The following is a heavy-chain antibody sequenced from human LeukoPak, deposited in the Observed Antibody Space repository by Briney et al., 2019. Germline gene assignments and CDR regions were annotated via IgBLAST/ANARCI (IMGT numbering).Heavy chain of an antibody. V-gene: IGHV3-23*01. CDR3: AKAAHGDFDY. CDR1: GFTFSSYA. J-gene: IGHJ4*02. D-gene: IGHD4-17*01. Sequence: PGGSLRLSCAASGFTFSSYAMSWVRQAPGKGLEWVSVISASGGSTYYADSMKGRFTISRDNSKNTLYLQMNSLRAEDTAVYYCAKAAHGDFDYWGQGTLVTVSS. CDR2: ISASGGST.